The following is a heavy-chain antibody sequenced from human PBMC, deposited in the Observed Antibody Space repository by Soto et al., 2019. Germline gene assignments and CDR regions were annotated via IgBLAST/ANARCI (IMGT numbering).Heavy chain of an antibody. CDR2: INAGNGNT. CDR3: ARDGYSGYDLVYYFDY. J-gene: IGHJ4*02. V-gene: IGHV1-3*01. D-gene: IGHD5-12*01. CDR1: GYTFTSYA. Sequence: ASVKVSCKASGYTFTSYAMHWVRQAPGQRLEWMGWINAGNGNTKYSQKFQGRVTITRDTSASTAYMELSSLRSEDTAVDYCARDGYSGYDLVYYFDYWGQGTLVTVSS.